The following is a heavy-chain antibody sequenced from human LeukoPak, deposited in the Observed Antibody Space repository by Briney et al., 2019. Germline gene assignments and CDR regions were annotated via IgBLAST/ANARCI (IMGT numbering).Heavy chain of an antibody. V-gene: IGHV3-30*18. CDR3: AKSNGYYYDSSGPDY. Sequence: SGGSLRLSCAASGFTFSSYGMHWVRQAPGKGLEWVAVISYDGNNKYYADSVKGRFTISRDNSKNTLYLQMNSLRAEDTAVYYCAKSNGYYYDSSGPDYWGQGTLVTVSS. J-gene: IGHJ4*02. D-gene: IGHD3-22*01. CDR1: GFTFSSYG. CDR2: ISYDGNNK.